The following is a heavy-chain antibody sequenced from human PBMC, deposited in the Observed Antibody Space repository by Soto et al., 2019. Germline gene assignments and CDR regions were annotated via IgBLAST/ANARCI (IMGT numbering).Heavy chain of an antibody. J-gene: IGHJ6*04. D-gene: IGHD5-12*01. CDR2: IISKAYGGTT. Sequence: HPXGSLILSCTASGFTFGDYAMSWFRQAPGKGLEWVGFIISKAYGGTTEYAASVKGRFTISRDDSKSIAYLQMNSLKTEDTAVYYCTSVEMANYYYYGMEVWGKGTTVTVSS. V-gene: IGHV3-49*03. CDR1: GFTFGDYA. CDR3: TSVEMANYYYYGMEV.